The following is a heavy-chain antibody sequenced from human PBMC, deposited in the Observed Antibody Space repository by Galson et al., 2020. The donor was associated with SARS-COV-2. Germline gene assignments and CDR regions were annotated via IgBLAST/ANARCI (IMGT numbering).Heavy chain of an antibody. J-gene: IGHJ6*03. Sequence: GESLKISCAASGFTFSSYSMNWVRQAPGKGLEWVSSISSSSSYIYYADSVKGRFTISRDNAKNSLYLQMNSLRAEDTAVYYCARGRSITIFGANYYYYMDVWGKGTTVTVSS. CDR2: ISSSSSYI. V-gene: IGHV3-21*01. CDR1: GFTFSSYS. CDR3: ARGRSITIFGANYYYYMDV. D-gene: IGHD3-3*01.